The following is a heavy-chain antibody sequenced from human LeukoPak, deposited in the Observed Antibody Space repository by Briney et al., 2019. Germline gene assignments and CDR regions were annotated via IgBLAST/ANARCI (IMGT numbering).Heavy chain of an antibody. D-gene: IGHD3-10*01. J-gene: IGHJ6*03. Sequence: PSETLSLTCAVYGGSFSGYYWSWIRQPPGKGLEWIGEINHSGSTNYNPSLKSRVIISVDTSKNYFSLKLSSVTAADTAVYYCARLARITMVRGVSSYYYYYMDVWGKGTTVTISS. CDR2: INHSGST. V-gene: IGHV4-34*01. CDR1: GGSFSGYY. CDR3: ARLARITMVRGVSSYYYYYMDV.